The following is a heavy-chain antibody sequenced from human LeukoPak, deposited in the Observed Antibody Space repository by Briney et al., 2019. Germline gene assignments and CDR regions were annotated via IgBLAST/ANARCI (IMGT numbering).Heavy chain of an antibody. D-gene: IGHD1-26*01. J-gene: IGHJ4*02. V-gene: IGHV1-2*02. CDR3: ARALVGAPGYFDY. CDR2: INPNSGGT. Sequence: ASVKVSCKASGYTFTGYYMHWVRQAPGQGLGWMGWINPNSGGTNYAQKFQGRVTMTRDTSISTAYMELSRLRSDDTAVYYCARALVGAPGYFDYWGQGTLVTVSS. CDR1: GYTFTGYY.